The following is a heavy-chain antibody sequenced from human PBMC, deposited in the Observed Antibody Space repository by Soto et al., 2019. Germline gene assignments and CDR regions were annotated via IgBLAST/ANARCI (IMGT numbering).Heavy chain of an antibody. CDR3: AALIAAAVVDY. D-gene: IGHD6-13*01. J-gene: IGHJ4*02. V-gene: IGHV3-66*01. CDR2: IYSGGST. CDR1: EFSISSNY. Sequence: WGSLRLSCAVSEFSISSNYMNRVRQAPGKGLERVSVIYSGGSTYYADSVKGRFTISRDNSKNTLYLQMNSLRAEDTAVYYCAALIAAAVVDYWGQGTLVTVSS.